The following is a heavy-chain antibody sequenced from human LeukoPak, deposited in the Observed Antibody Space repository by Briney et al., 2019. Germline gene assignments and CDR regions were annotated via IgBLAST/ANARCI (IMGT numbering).Heavy chain of an antibody. CDR3: ARGIAVAGTTSRGPVIH. V-gene: IGHV3-30*04. J-gene: IGHJ4*02. Sequence: GGSLRLSCAASGFTFSSYAMHWVRQAPGKGLEWVAVISYDGSNKYYADSVKGRYTISRDNSKNTLYLQMNSLRAEDTAVYYCARGIAVAGTTSRGPVIHWGQGTLVTVS. D-gene: IGHD6-19*01. CDR2: ISYDGSNK. CDR1: GFTFSSYA.